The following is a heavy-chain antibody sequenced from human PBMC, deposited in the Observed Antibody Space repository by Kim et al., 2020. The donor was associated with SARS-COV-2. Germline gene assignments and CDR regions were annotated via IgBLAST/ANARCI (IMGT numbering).Heavy chain of an antibody. CDR2: ISSSSSYI. Sequence: GGSLRLSCAASGFTFSSYSMNWVRQAPGKGLEWVSSISSSSSYIYYADSVKGRFTISRDNAKNSLYLQMNSLRAEDTAVYYCAREDSSSWGYYYYGMDVWGQGTTVTVSS. V-gene: IGHV3-21*01. CDR3: AREDSSSWGYYYYGMDV. D-gene: IGHD6-6*01. J-gene: IGHJ6*02. CDR1: GFTFSSYS.